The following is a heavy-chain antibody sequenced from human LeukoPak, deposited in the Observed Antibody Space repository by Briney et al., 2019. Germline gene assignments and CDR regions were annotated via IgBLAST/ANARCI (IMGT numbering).Heavy chain of an antibody. D-gene: IGHD2-2*01. Sequence: GGSLRLSCAASGFTFSSYGMHWVRQAPGKGLEWVAFIRYDGSNKYYADSVKGRYTISRENSKHTLYLQMKSQRAEDTAVYYCAKVTSGYCSSTSCYDIYYYYMDVWGKGTTVTVSS. CDR2: IRYDGSNK. CDR1: GFTFSSYG. CDR3: AKVTSGYCSSTSCYDIYYYYMDV. V-gene: IGHV3-30*02. J-gene: IGHJ6*03.